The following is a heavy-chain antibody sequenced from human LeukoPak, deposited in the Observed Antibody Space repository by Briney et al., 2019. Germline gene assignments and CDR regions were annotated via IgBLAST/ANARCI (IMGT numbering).Heavy chain of an antibody. J-gene: IGHJ4*02. CDR1: GYTFNNYY. CDR3: ARDVGYYDSSGYD. CDR2: INPSGGGT. D-gene: IGHD3-22*01. Sequence: GASVKVSCKASGYTFNNYYIYWVRQAPGQGLEWMGMINPSGGGTSYAQKLQGRVTMTTDTSTSTAYMELRSLRSDDTAVYYCARDVGYYDSSGYDWGQGTLVTVSS. V-gene: IGHV1-46*02.